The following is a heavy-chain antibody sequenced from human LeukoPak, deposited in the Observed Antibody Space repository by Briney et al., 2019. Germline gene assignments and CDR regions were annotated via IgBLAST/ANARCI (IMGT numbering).Heavy chain of an antibody. Sequence: ASVKVSCKASGYTFTSYGISWVRQALGQGLEWMGWISAYNGNTNYAQKLQGRVTMTTDTSTSTAYMELRSLRSDDTAVYYCARDQFSLLPGLGGGGDYWGQGTLVTVSS. D-gene: IGHD3-16*01. CDR2: ISAYNGNT. J-gene: IGHJ4*02. CDR3: ARDQFSLLPGLGGGGDY. CDR1: GYTFTSYG. V-gene: IGHV1-18*01.